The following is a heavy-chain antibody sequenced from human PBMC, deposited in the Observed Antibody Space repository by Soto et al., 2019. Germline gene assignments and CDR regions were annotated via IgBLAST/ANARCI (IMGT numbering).Heavy chain of an antibody. CDR2: IYHSGST. Sequence: PSETLSLTCTVSGGSTSSGGFSWSWIRQQPGKDLEWIGYIYHSGSTYYNPSLKSRVTISVDRSKNQFSLKLSSVTAADTAVYYCARVPDYWGQGTLVTVSS. V-gene: IGHV4-30-2*01. CDR1: GGSTSSGGFS. CDR3: ARVPDY. J-gene: IGHJ4*02.